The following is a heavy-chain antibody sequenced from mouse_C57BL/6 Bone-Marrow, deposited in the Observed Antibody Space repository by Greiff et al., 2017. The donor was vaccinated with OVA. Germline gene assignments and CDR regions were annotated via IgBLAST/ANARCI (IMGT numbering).Heavy chain of an antibody. Sequence: VQLKQSGPELVKPGASVKIPCKASGYTFTDYNMDWVKQSHGKSLEWIGDINPNNGGTIYNQKFKGKATLTVDKSSSTAYMELRSLTSEDTAVYYCARVGYYGSSYEYFDVWGTGTTVTVSS. V-gene: IGHV1-18*01. CDR1: GYTFTDYN. D-gene: IGHD1-1*01. CDR3: ARVGYYGSSYEYFDV. J-gene: IGHJ1*03. CDR2: INPNNGGT.